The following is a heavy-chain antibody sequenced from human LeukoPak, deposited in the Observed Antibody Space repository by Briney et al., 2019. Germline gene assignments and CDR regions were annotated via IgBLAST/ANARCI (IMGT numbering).Heavy chain of an antibody. CDR2: INHSGST. D-gene: IGHD6-13*01. CDR1: GGSFSGYY. V-gene: IGHV4-34*01. CDR3: ARHSSSRWNFDY. Sequence: SETLSLTCAVYGGSFSGYYWSWIRQPPGKGLEWIGEINHSGSTNYNPSLKSRVTISVDTSKNQFSLKLSSVTAADTAVYYCARHSSSRWNFDYWGQGTLVTVSS. J-gene: IGHJ4*02.